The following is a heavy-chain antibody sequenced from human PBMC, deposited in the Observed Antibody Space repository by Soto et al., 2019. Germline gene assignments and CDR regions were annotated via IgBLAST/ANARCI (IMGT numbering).Heavy chain of an antibody. CDR3: ARVGGYDPFDAFDI. Sequence: PGGSLRLSCAASGFTFTSYAMAWVRQAPGKGLEWVCSISGSGGTTYYADSVKGRFAISRDNSKNTLFLQMKSLRAEDTALYYCARVGGYDPFDAFDIWGKGTMVTVSS. V-gene: IGHV3-23*01. CDR2: ISGSGGTT. CDR1: GFTFTSYA. J-gene: IGHJ3*02. D-gene: IGHD5-12*01.